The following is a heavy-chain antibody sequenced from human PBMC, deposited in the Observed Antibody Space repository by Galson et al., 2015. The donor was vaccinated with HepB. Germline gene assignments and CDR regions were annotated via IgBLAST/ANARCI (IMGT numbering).Heavy chain of an antibody. J-gene: IGHJ4*02. CDR3: ARERMYSNGAEFDY. Sequence: SLRLSCAASGFTFSSYSMNWVRQAPGKGLEWVSPISSSSSYIYYADSVKGRFTISRDNAKNSLYLQMNSLRAEDTAVYYCARERMYSNGAEFDYWGQGTLVTVSS. CDR1: GFTFSSYS. D-gene: IGHD6-19*01. CDR2: ISSSSSYI. V-gene: IGHV3-21*01.